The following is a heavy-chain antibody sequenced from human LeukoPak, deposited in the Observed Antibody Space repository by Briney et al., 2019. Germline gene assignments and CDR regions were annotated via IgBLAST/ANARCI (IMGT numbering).Heavy chain of an antibody. D-gene: IGHD5-24*01. Sequence: SETLSLTCAVSGASISGSGYYLGWIRQPPGKGLEWIGNIYYTGSTYYNASLQSRVTISIDTSKNQFSLKLSSVTAADTAVYYCARGHGGRRWLQLAGFAWGQGTLVTVSS. CDR1: GASISGSGYY. V-gene: IGHV4-39*07. J-gene: IGHJ5*02. CDR2: IYYTGST. CDR3: ARGHGGRRWLQLAGFA.